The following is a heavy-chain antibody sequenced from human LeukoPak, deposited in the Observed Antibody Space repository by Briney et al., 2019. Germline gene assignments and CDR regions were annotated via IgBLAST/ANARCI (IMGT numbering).Heavy chain of an antibody. Sequence: ASVKVSCKASGGTFSSYAISWVRQAPGQGLEWMGGIIPIFGTANYAQKFQGRVTITADESTGTAYMELSSLRSEDTAVYYCTIRKGIPMVRGVINYTPSYGMDVWGQGTTVTVPS. V-gene: IGHV1-69*13. J-gene: IGHJ6*02. CDR1: GGTFSSYA. D-gene: IGHD3-10*01. CDR3: TIRKGIPMVRGVINYTPSYGMDV. CDR2: IIPIFGTA.